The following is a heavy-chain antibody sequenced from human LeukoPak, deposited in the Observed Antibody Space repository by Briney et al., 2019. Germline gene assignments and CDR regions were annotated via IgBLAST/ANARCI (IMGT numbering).Heavy chain of an antibody. CDR2: ISAYNGNT. CDR3: ARDVTADYDYVWGSYRPYYFDY. CDR1: GYTFTSYG. Sequence: ASVKDSCKASGYTFTSYGISWVGQALGQGLEWMGWISAYNGNTNYAQKLQGRVTMTTDTSTSTAYMELRSLRSDDTSVYYCARDVTADYDYVWGSYRPYYFDYWGQGTLVTVSS. J-gene: IGHJ4*02. D-gene: IGHD3-16*02. V-gene: IGHV1-18*01.